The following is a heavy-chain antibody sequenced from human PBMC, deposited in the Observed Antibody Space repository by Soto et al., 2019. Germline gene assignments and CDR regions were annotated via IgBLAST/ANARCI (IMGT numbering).Heavy chain of an antibody. CDR1: EFTFSASS. CDR2: LSSSSSYI. Sequence: LRRSCAASEFTFSASSMKWVRQAPGKGLEWVSSLSSSSSYIYYADSVKGRFTISRDNAENSLYLQMNSLRAEDTAVYYCARDYYDSSGTQIMDVWGQGTTVTVS. D-gene: IGHD3-22*01. V-gene: IGHV3-21*01. J-gene: IGHJ6*02. CDR3: ARDYYDSSGTQIMDV.